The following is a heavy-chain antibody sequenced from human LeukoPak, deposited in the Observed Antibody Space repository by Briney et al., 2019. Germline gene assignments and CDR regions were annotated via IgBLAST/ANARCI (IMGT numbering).Heavy chain of an antibody. D-gene: IGHD6-13*01. V-gene: IGHV4-61*08. Sequence: PSETLSLTCTVSGGSISSGGYYWSWIRQPPGKGLEWIGYIYYSGSTNYNPSLKSRVTISVDTSKNQFSLKLSSVTAADTAVYYCARHSPYSSSWYGWFDPWGQGTLVTVSS. J-gene: IGHJ5*02. CDR2: IYYSGST. CDR1: GGSISSGGYY. CDR3: ARHSPYSSSWYGWFDP.